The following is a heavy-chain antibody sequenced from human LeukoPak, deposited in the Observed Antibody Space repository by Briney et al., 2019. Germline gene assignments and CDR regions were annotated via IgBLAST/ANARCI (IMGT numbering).Heavy chain of an antibody. CDR3: ARGSHDITMIVVVMTSVSYYLDV. Sequence: SETLSLTCAVYGGSFSGYHWTWIRQSPGKGLEWIGDINPSGSTYYNPSLKSRLTISVDTSKNQFSLTLRSVTAADTAVYYCARGSHDITMIVVVMTSVSYYLDVWGKGTTVTVS. D-gene: IGHD3-22*01. CDR1: GGSFSGYH. V-gene: IGHV4-34*01. J-gene: IGHJ6*03. CDR2: INPSGST.